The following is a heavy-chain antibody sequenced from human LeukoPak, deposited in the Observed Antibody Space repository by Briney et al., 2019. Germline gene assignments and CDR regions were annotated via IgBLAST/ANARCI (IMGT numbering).Heavy chain of an antibody. V-gene: IGHV1-3*01. D-gene: IGHD4-17*01. CDR3: ARGTTVTNELDY. J-gene: IGHJ4*02. CDR1: GYTFTSYA. CDR2: INAGNGNT. Sequence: GASVKVSCKASGYTFTSYAMHWVRQAPGQRLEWMGWINAGNGNTKYSQKFQGRVTITRDTSASTAYMELSSLRSEDTAVYYCARGTTVTNELDYWGQGTLVTVSS.